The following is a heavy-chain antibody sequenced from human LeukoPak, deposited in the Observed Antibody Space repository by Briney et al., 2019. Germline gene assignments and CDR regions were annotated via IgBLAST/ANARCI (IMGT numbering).Heavy chain of an antibody. J-gene: IGHJ4*02. CDR2: INPSGGST. D-gene: IGHD5-24*01. V-gene: IGHV1-46*01. CDR3: ARAMRWLQLDY. CDR1: GYTFTSYY. Sequence: ASVKVSCKASGYTFTSYYMHWVRQAPGQGLEWMGIINPSGGSTSYAQKFQGRVTMTGDTSTSTVYMELSSLRSEDTAVYYCARAMRWLQLDYWGQGTLVTVSS.